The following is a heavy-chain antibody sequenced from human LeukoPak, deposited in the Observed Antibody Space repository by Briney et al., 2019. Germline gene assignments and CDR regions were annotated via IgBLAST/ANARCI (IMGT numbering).Heavy chain of an antibody. D-gene: IGHD3-10*01. V-gene: IGHV4-39*07. CDR3: AGVRGVRIDY. CDR1: GPSISSTIYY. Sequence: SETLSLTCTVSGPSISSTIYYWGWIRQPPGKGLEWIGSMHSSGSTYYNPSLKSRVTISIDTSKNQFSLKLNSVTAADTAVYYCAGVRGVRIDYWGQGTLVTVSS. J-gene: IGHJ4*02. CDR2: MHSSGST.